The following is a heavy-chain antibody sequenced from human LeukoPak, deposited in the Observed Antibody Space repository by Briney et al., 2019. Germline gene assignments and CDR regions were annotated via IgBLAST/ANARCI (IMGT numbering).Heavy chain of an antibody. CDR3: AKDSGSYYFDY. J-gene: IGHJ4*02. Sequence: GGSLRLSCAASGFTFDDYAMHWVRQAPGKGLEWVSGISWNSGSIGYVDSVKGRFTISRDNARNSLYLQMSSLRAEDTALYYCAKDSGSYYFDYWGQGTLVTVSS. CDR2: ISWNSGSI. V-gene: IGHV3-9*01. CDR1: GFTFDDYA. D-gene: IGHD1-26*01.